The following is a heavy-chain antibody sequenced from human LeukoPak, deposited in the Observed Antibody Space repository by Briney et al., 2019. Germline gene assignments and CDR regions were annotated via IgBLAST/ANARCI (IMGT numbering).Heavy chain of an antibody. J-gene: IGHJ4*02. D-gene: IGHD3-22*01. V-gene: IGHV3-30*02. CDR3: AKASYYYDSSGYYGLDY. CDR1: GFTFSSYG. Sequence: GGSLRLSCAASGFTFSSYGMHWVRQAPGKGLEWVAFIRYDGSNKYYADSVKGRFTISRDNSKNTLYLQMNSLRAEDTAVYYCAKASYYYDSSGYYGLDYWGQGTLVTVSS. CDR2: IRYDGSNK.